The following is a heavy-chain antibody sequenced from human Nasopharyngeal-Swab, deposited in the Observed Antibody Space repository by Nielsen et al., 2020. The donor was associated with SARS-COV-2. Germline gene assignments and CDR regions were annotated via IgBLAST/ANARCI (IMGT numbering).Heavy chain of an antibody. D-gene: IGHD2-15*01. CDR2: IAHDASNE. CDR3: ASLRADTPDFAY. V-gene: IGHV3-30*03. CDR1: GLTFSSFG. Sequence: GGSLRLSCAASGLTFSSFGMHSVRQAPGKGLEWVAFIAHDASNEYYGDSVKGRFIISRDNSKNTLYLQMKSLRAEDTGVYYCASLRADTPDFAYWGQGTLVTVSS. J-gene: IGHJ4*02.